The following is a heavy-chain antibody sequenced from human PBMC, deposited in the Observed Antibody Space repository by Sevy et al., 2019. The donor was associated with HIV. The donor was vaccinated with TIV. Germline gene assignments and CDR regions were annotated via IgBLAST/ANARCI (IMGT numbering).Heavy chain of an antibody. J-gene: IGHJ6*01. V-gene: IGHV1-8*01. Sequence: ASVKVSCRASGYTFTIYDINWVRQATGQGLEWMGWMNPNNGNKGYAQKFQGRLTMTRNTSISTAYMELTSLRSDDTAVYYCARGFDGWDTSPSGQDVWGQGTTVTVSS. CDR3: ARGFDGWDTSPSGQDV. D-gene: IGHD1-26*01. CDR1: GYTFTIYD. CDR2: MNPNNGNK.